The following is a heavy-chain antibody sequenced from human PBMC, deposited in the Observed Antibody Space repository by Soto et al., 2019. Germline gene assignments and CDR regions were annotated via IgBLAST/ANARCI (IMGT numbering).Heavy chain of an antibody. CDR2: INPNSGGT. CDR1: GYTFAGYY. Sequence: ASVKVSCKASGYTFAGYYMHWVRQAPGQGLEWMGWINPNSGGTNYAQKFQGWVTMTRDTSISTAYMELSRLRSDDTAVYYCAANTVHYGPADGMDVWGHGTTVTVSS. CDR3: AANTVHYGPADGMDV. D-gene: IGHD3-10*01. V-gene: IGHV1-2*04. J-gene: IGHJ6*02.